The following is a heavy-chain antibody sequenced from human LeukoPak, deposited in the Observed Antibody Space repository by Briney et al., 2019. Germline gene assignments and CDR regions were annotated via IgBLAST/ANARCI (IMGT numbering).Heavy chain of an antibody. J-gene: IGHJ4*02. V-gene: IGHV4-39*07. CDR3: AKHSTYYDFWSGYRGGFFDY. D-gene: IGHD3-3*01. CDR2: IYYSGST. CDR1: GGSISSSSYY. Sequence: SETLSLTCTVSGGSISSSSYYWGWIRQPPGKGLEWIGSIYYSGSTYYNPSLKSRVTISVDTSKNQFSLKLSSVTAADTAVYYCAKHSTYYDFWSGYRGGFFDYWGQGTLVTVSS.